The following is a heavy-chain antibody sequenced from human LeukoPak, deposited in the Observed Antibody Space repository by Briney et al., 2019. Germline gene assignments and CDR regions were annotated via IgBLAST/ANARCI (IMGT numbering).Heavy chain of an antibody. Sequence: ASVKVSCKASGYTFTNYGVTWVRQAPGQGLEWMGWISVYTGYTNYAQNFQGRVTMTTDTSTNTAYMELRSLTSDDTAVYFCARGGGYFDWPRPRPGKYYFDYWGQGTLVTVTS. V-gene: IGHV1-18*01. CDR2: ISVYTGYT. D-gene: IGHD3-9*01. CDR1: GYTFTNYG. CDR3: ARGGGYFDWPRPRPGKYYFDY. J-gene: IGHJ4*02.